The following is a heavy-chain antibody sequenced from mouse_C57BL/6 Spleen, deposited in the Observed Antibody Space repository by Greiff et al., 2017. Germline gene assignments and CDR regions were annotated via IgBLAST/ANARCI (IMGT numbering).Heavy chain of an antibody. D-gene: IGHD2-1*01. CDR3: TRGGNWAY. CDR2: IDPETGGT. Sequence: QVQLQQSGAELVRPGASVTLSCKASGYTFTDYEMHWVKQTPVHGLEWIGAIDPETGGTAYNQKFKGKATLTADKSSSTAYMELRSLTSEDSAVYYCTRGGNWAYWGQGTLVTVSA. V-gene: IGHV1-15*01. CDR1: GYTFTDYE. J-gene: IGHJ3*01.